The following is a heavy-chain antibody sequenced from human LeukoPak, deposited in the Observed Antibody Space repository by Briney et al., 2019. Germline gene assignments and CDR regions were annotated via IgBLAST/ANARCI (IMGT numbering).Heavy chain of an antibody. CDR2: MYYSERP. V-gene: IGHV4-59*01. Sequence: SETLSLTCTVSGGSISSYYWSWLRQPPGKGLEWIGYMYYSERPNYNPSLKSRVTISVDTSKNQFSLKLTSVTAADTAVYYCARRGGSPLGAFDIWGQGTMVTVSS. CDR1: GGSISSYY. D-gene: IGHD1-26*01. J-gene: IGHJ3*02. CDR3: ARRGGSPLGAFDI.